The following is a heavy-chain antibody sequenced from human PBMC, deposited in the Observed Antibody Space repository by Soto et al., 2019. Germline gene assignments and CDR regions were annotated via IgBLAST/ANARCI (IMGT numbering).Heavy chain of an antibody. Sequence: AASVKVSCKASGGTFSSYAISWVRQAPGQGLEWMGGIIPIFGTANYAQKFQGRVTITADESTSTAYMELSSLRSEDTAVYYCARPLHHYYDFWSGYYLDAFDIWGQGTMVTVPS. V-gene: IGHV1-69*13. CDR3: ARPLHHYYDFWSGYYLDAFDI. D-gene: IGHD3-3*01. CDR2: IIPIFGTA. J-gene: IGHJ3*02. CDR1: GGTFSSYA.